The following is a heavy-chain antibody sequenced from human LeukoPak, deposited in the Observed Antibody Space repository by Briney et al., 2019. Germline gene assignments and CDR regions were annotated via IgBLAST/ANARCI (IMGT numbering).Heavy chain of an antibody. Sequence: SETLSLTCTVSGGSISSSSYYWGWIRQPPGKGLEWIGYIYYSGSTNYNPSLKSRVTISVDTSKNQFSLKLSSVTAADTAVYYCARHPNYYDSSGYPSLPFDYWGQGTLVTVSS. J-gene: IGHJ4*02. D-gene: IGHD3-22*01. CDR1: GGSISSSSYY. CDR2: IYYSGST. CDR3: ARHPNYYDSSGYPSLPFDY. V-gene: IGHV4-61*05.